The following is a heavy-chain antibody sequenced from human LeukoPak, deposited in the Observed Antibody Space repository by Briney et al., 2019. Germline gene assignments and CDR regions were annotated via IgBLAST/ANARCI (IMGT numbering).Heavy chain of an antibody. Sequence: GGSLRLSCAASGFTFSSSWMNWVRQAPGKGLEWVANIKQDGSEKYYVDSVKGRFTISRDNAKNSLYLQMNSLRAEDTAVYYCARVVPPLYYFDYWGQGTLVTVSS. CDR3: ARVVPPLYYFDY. V-gene: IGHV3-7*01. CDR1: GFTFSSSW. J-gene: IGHJ4*02. D-gene: IGHD3-10*01. CDR2: IKQDGSEK.